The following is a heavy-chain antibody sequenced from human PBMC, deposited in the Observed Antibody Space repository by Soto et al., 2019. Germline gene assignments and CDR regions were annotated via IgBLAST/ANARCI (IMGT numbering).Heavy chain of an antibody. Sequence: WGSLRISCAPYPFNPSSYGMSWVRQAPGRGLEWVSAISGSGGSTYYADSVKGRFTISRGNSKNTLYLQINSLRAEDTSVYYCAQESLPYCGGDCYPICWGQGTMVTGSS. CDR3: AQESLPYCGGDCYPIC. V-gene: IGHV3-23*01. CDR1: PFNPSSYG. J-gene: IGHJ4*02. CDR2: ISGSGGST. D-gene: IGHD2-21*02.